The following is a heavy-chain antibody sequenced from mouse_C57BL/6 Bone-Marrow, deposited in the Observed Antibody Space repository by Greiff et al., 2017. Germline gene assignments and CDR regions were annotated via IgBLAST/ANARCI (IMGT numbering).Heavy chain of an antibody. D-gene: IGHD2-14*01. J-gene: IGHJ2*01. V-gene: IGHV1-63*01. CDR1: GYTFTNYW. CDR2: IYPGGGYT. Sequence: QVQLQQSGAELVRPGTSVKMSCKASGYTFTNYWIGWAKQRPGHGLEWIGDIYPGGGYTNYNEKFKGKATLTADKSSSTAYMQFSSLTSEDSAIYYCARVRRTFFDYWGQGTTLTVSS. CDR3: ARVRRTFFDY.